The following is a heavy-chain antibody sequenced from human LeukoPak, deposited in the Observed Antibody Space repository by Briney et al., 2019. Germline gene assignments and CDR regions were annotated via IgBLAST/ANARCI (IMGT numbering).Heavy chain of an antibody. CDR3: AKDRHDY. Sequence: GRSLRLSCAASGFTFSSYGMHWVRQAPGKGLEWVAVISYDGSNKYYADSVKGRFTISRDNSKNTLYLQMNSLRAEDTAVYYCAKDRHDYWGQGTLVTVSS. CDR2: ISYDGSNK. V-gene: IGHV3-30*18. J-gene: IGHJ4*02. CDR1: GFTFSSYG. D-gene: IGHD6-6*01.